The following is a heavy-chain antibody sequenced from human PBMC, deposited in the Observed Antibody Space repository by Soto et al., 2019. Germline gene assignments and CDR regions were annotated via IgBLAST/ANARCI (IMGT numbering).Heavy chain of an antibody. CDR2: IYPGDSDT. D-gene: IGHD2-2*01. Sequence: PGESLKISCKGSGYSFTSYWIGWVRQMPGKGLEWMGIIYPGDSDTRYSPSFQGQVTISADKSISTAYLQWSSLKASDTAMYYCARHKHVVVPAATNWFDLWGQGTLVTVSS. J-gene: IGHJ5*02. CDR3: ARHKHVVVPAATNWFDL. CDR1: GYSFTSYW. V-gene: IGHV5-51*01.